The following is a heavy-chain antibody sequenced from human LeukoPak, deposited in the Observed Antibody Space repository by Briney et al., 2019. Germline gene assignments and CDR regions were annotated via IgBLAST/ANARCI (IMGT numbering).Heavy chain of an antibody. J-gene: IGHJ4*02. CDR1: GFTFSSYA. V-gene: IGHV3-23*01. CDR2: ISGSGGST. CDR3: ATSPMATRKPIDY. Sequence: PGGSLRLSCAASGFTFSSYAMSWVRQAPGKGLEWVSAISGSGGSTYYADSVKGRFTISRDNSKNTLYLQMNSLRAKDTAVYYCATSPMATRKPIDYWGQGTPVTVSS. D-gene: IGHD5-24*01.